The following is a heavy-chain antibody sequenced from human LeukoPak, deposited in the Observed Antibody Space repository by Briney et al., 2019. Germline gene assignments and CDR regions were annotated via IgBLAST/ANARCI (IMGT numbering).Heavy chain of an antibody. CDR3: ARVHAPNVWFGELIPRYYFDY. V-gene: IGHV3-74*01. CDR1: GFTFNNYW. CDR2: INSDGTST. Sequence: PGGSLRLSCAASGFTFNNYWMHWVRQAPGKGLVWVSRINSDGTSTYYADSVKGRFTISRDNSKNTLYLQMNSLRAEDTAVYYCARVHAPNVWFGELIPRYYFDYWGQGTLVTVSS. D-gene: IGHD3-10*01. J-gene: IGHJ4*02.